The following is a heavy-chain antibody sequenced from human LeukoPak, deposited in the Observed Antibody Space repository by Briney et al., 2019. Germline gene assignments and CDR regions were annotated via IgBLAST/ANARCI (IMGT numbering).Heavy chain of an antibody. D-gene: IGHD3-22*01. V-gene: IGHV4-59*01. CDR3: ARGVDSSGYYPFDY. CDR1: GGSISSYY. J-gene: IGHJ4*02. CDR2: IYYSGST. Sequence: SETLSLTCTVSGGSISSYYWSWIRQPPGKGLEWIGYIYYSGSTNYNPSLKSRVTISVDTSKNQFSLKLGSVTAADTAVYYCARGVDSSGYYPFDYWGQGTLVTVSS.